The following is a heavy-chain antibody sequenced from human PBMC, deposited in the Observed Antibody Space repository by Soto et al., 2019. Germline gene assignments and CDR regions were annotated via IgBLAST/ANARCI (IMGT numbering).Heavy chain of an antibody. V-gene: IGHV3-30-3*01. Sequence: GGSLRLSSTASGFTCISYAMHWVRQAPGKGLEWVAVISYDGSNKYYADSVKGRFTISRDNSKNTLYLQMNSLRAEDTAVYYCARAPFITMIADWGQGTLVTVSS. CDR1: GFTCISYA. CDR2: ISYDGSNK. J-gene: IGHJ4*02. CDR3: ARAPFITMIAD. D-gene: IGHD3-22*01.